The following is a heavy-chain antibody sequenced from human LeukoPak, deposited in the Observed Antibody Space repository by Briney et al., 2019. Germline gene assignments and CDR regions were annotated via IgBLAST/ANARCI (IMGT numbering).Heavy chain of an antibody. Sequence: GGSLRLSCAASGFIFSAYGMYWVRQAPGKGLEWVAFIRHDGSIKNYADSVKGRSTISRDNSKNTLYLQMNSLSTEDTDVYYCGRIAINANNGMDVWGQGTTVSVSS. J-gene: IGHJ6*02. CDR1: GFIFSAYG. V-gene: IGHV3-30*02. D-gene: IGHD1/OR15-1a*01. CDR3: GRIAINANNGMDV. CDR2: IRHDGSIK.